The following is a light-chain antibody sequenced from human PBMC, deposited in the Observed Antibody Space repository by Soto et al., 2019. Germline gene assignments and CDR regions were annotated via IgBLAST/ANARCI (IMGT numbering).Light chain of an antibody. J-gene: IGLJ1*01. CDR2: NNN. Sequence: QSVLTQPPSASGTPGPRVTISCSGGSSNIGTNAVNWYQQLPGTAPKLLIYNNNQRPSGVPDRFSGSKSGTSASLALSWLQSEDESDYYCAAWEDSLNGDVFGTGTKVTVL. V-gene: IGLV1-44*01. CDR1: SSNIGTNA. CDR3: AAWEDSLNGDV.